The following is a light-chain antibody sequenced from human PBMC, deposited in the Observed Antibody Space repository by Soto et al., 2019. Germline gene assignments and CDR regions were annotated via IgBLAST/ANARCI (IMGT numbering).Light chain of an antibody. V-gene: IGLV1-40*01. J-gene: IGLJ3*02. CDR3: QSYDSSLSGWV. CDR1: SSNIGAGYD. CDR2: GNS. Sequence: QSVLTQPPSVSGAPGQRVTISCTGSSSNIGAGYDVHWYQQLPGTAPKLLIYGNSNRPSGVPDRFSGSKSGTSASLAITGLLGEDVADYYCQSYDSSLSGWVLGGGTKVTVL.